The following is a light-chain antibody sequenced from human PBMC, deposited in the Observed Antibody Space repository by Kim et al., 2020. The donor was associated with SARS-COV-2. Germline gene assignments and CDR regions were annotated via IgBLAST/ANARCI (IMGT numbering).Light chain of an antibody. CDR3: QQYNYYPGT. V-gene: IGKV1D-16*01. J-gene: IGKJ5*01. CDR1: QDISTY. CDR2: AAS. Sequence: ASIGDRVTITCRASQDISTYLVWYQQKPEQAPKSLISAASTLQSGVPSRFSGSGSGTEFTLTISSLQSEDFATYYCQQYNYYPGTFGQGTRLEIK.